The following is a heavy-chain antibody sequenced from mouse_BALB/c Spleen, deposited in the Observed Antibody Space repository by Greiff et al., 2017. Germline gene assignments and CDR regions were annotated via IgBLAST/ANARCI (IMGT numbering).Heavy chain of an antibody. CDR2: IWGGGST. Sequence: VKVVESGPGLVAPSQSLSITCTVSGFSLSRYSVHWVRQPPGKGLEWLGMIWGGGSTDYNSALKSRLSISKDNSKSQVFLKMNSLQTDDTAMYYCASPHYYGSSYERYFDVWGAGTTVTVSS. CDR3: ASPHYYGSSYERYFDV. CDR1: GFSLSRYS. D-gene: IGHD1-1*01. V-gene: IGHV2-6-4*01. J-gene: IGHJ1*01.